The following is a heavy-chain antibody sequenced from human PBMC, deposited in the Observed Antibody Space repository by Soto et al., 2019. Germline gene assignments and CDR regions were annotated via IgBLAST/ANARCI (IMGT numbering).Heavy chain of an antibody. CDR3: ARDLTGTLDY. Sequence: SETLSLTCTVSVGSISSYYWSWIRQPPGKGLEWIGYIYYSGSTNYNPSLKSRVTISVDTSKNQFSLKLSSVTAADTAVYYCARDLTGTLDYWGQGTLVTVSS. V-gene: IGHV4-59*01. J-gene: IGHJ4*02. CDR1: VGSISSYY. CDR2: IYYSGST. D-gene: IGHD1-20*01.